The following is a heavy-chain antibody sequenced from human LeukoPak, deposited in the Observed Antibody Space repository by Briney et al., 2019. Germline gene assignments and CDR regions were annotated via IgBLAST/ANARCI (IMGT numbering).Heavy chain of an antibody. D-gene: IGHD5-24*01. Sequence: ASVKVSCKASGDTFSSYAISWVRQAPGQGLEWMGGINPIFGTAIYAQKFQGRVTITTDDSTITAYMELSSLRSEDTAVDYCGRGRDGYNYYFDYWGQGTLVTVSS. J-gene: IGHJ4*02. V-gene: IGHV1-69*05. CDR2: INPIFGTA. CDR1: GDTFSSYA. CDR3: GRGRDGYNYYFDY.